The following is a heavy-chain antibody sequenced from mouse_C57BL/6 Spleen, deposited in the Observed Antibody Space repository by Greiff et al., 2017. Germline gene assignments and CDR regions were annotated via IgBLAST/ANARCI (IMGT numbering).Heavy chain of an antibody. Sequence: QVQLQQSGAELARPGASVKLSCKASGYTFTSYGISWVKQRTGQGLEWIGEIYPRSGNTYYNEKFKGKATLTADKSSSTAYMELRSLTSEDSAVYFCAKGDYDYPCADWGQGTLVTVSA. CDR1: GYTFTSYG. CDR3: AKGDYDYPCAD. D-gene: IGHD2-4*01. J-gene: IGHJ3*01. CDR2: IYPRSGNT. V-gene: IGHV1-81*01.